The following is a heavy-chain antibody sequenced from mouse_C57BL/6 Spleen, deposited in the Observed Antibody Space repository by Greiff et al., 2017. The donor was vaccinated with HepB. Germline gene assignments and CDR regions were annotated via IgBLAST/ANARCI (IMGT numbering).Heavy chain of an antibody. J-gene: IGHJ4*01. V-gene: IGHV5-17*01. CDR2: ISSGSSTI. Sequence: EVQRVESGGGLVKPGGSLKLSCAASGFTFSDYGMHWVRQAPEKGLEWVAYISSGSSTIYYADTVKGRFTISRDNAKNTLFLQMTSLRSEDTAMYYCARSGLPYYYAMDYWGQGTSVTVSS. CDR1: GFTFSDYG. D-gene: IGHD2-4*01. CDR3: ARSGLPYYYAMDY.